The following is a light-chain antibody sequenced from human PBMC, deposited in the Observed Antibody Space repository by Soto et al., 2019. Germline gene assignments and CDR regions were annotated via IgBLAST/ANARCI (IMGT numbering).Light chain of an antibody. CDR2: SAS. J-gene: IGKJ1*01. Sequence: VVMTQTPATLSVSPGGRATLSCRASQSISDTLAWYQQKPGQAPRLLIYSASTRAPGVPARFSGSGSGTEFTLTISRLQSADFALYYCQQYQNLWTFGQGTKVDIK. CDR1: QSISDT. CDR3: QQYQNLWT. V-gene: IGKV3-15*01.